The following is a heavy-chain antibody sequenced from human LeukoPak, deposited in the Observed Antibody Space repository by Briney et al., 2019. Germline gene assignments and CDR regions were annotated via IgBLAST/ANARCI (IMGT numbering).Heavy chain of an antibody. V-gene: IGHV3-7*01. CDR1: GFTFSKYW. Sequence: GGSLRLSCVGSGFTFSKYWMNWVRQAPGKGLEWVANIKEDGSQIYYADSVKGRFTISRDDAKNSLYLQMNSLRAEDTALYYCARAYSGEGIVVVPAANWGQGALVTVSS. CDR3: ARAYSGEGIVVVPAAN. J-gene: IGHJ4*02. D-gene: IGHD2-2*01. CDR2: IKEDGSQI.